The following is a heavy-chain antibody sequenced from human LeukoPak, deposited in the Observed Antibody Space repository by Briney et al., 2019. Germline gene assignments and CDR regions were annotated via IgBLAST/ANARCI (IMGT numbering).Heavy chain of an antibody. CDR1: GGSISSYY. Sequence: SETLSLTCTVSGGSISSYYWSWIRQPPGKGLEWIGYIYYSGSTNYNPSLKSRVTISVDTSKNQFSLKLSSVTAADTAVYYCARHPHYYASSGYYPASYFDYWGQGTLVTVSS. D-gene: IGHD3-22*01. CDR2: IYYSGST. CDR3: ARHPHYYASSGYYPASYFDY. J-gene: IGHJ4*02. V-gene: IGHV4-59*08.